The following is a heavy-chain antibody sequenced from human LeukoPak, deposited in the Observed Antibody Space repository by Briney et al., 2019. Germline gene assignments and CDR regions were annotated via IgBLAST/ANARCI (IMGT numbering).Heavy chain of an antibody. CDR1: GFTFSTYG. Sequence: GGSLRLSCAPSGFTFSTYGMHWVRQAPGKGLEWVAVISYDGSNKYYTDSVKGRFTISRDNSKNTLYLQMNSLRTEDTAVYYCAKSDLGHRSRQVGHFDYWGQGTLVTVSS. V-gene: IGHV3-30*18. J-gene: IGHJ4*02. D-gene: IGHD2-15*01. CDR2: ISYDGSNK. CDR3: AKSDLGHRSRQVGHFDY.